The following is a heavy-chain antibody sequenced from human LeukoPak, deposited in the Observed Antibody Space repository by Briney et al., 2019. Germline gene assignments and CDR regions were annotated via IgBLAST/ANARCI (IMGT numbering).Heavy chain of an antibody. CDR3: ARGSSNVAARNNWFDP. Sequence: GGSLRLSCAASGFTFSTYSMNWVRQVPGKGLEWVSYIDSDSPTIYYADSVKGRFTISRDNGKNSLYLQMNSLRAEDTAVYFCARGSSNVAARNNWFDPWGQGTLVTVSS. D-gene: IGHD6-6*01. J-gene: IGHJ5*02. V-gene: IGHV3-48*04. CDR1: GFTFSTYS. CDR2: IDSDSPTI.